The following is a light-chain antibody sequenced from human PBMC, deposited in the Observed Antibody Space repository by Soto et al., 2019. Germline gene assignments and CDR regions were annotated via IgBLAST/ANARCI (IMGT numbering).Light chain of an antibody. J-gene: IGLJ2*01. CDR1: SSDVGSHNF. CDR3: YSYVDNIS. Sequence: QSALTQPASVSGSHGQSITISCTGTSSDVGSHNFVSWYQQHPGKAPELIIYEVSKRPSVVSNRFSGSKTGYTASLTISGLQTEDDADYYCYSYVDNISFGGGTKLTVL. CDR2: EVS. V-gene: IGLV2-23*02.